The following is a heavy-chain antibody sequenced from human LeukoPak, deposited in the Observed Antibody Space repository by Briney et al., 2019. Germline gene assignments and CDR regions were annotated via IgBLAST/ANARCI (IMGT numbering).Heavy chain of an antibody. D-gene: IGHD3-9*01. CDR3: ARDQATYYDILTGYDY. J-gene: IGHJ4*02. V-gene: IGHV3-33*01. Sequence: PGGSLRLSCAASGFTFSSYGMHWVRQAPGKGLEWVAVIWYDGSNKYYADSVKGRFTISRDNSKNMLYLQMNSLRAEDTAVYYCARDQATYYDILTGYDYWGQGTLVTVSS. CDR1: GFTFSSYG. CDR2: IWYDGSNK.